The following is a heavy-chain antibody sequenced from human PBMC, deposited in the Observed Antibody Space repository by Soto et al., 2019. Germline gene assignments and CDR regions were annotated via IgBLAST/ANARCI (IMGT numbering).Heavy chain of an antibody. D-gene: IGHD2-15*01. Sequence: GGSPRLSCAASGFSFGKVWMNWVRQAPGKGLEWVGRIKSNTDGGITDYAAPVKGRFTISRDDSKTTLYLQMNSLKTEDTAVYYCTQDYYYGVDVWGKGTTVTVSS. CDR3: TQDYYYGVDV. CDR2: IKSNTDGGIT. CDR1: GFSFGKVW. V-gene: IGHV3-15*07. J-gene: IGHJ6*04.